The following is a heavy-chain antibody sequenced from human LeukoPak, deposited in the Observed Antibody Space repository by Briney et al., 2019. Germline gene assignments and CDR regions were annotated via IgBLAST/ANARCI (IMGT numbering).Heavy chain of an antibody. V-gene: IGHV3-74*01. CDR1: GFTFRSYW. CDR3: ARGAVAGTYFDY. D-gene: IGHD6-19*01. CDR2: INTAGNSI. J-gene: IGHJ4*02. Sequence: GGSLRLSCAASGFTFRSYWMHWVRQAPGKGLVWVSRINTAGNSISYADSVKGRFTISRDNAKNTLYLQINSLRVEDTAVYYCARGAVAGTYFDYRGQGTLVTVSS.